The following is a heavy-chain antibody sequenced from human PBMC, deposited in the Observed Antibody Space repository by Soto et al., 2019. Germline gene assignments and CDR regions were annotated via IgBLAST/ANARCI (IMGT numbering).Heavy chain of an antibody. D-gene: IGHD6-6*01. CDR1: GGSISSGYYY. CDR2: INHSGST. J-gene: IGHJ6*03. V-gene: IGHV4-31*03. CDR3: ARGNSSSSLYYYYYMDV. Sequence: PSETLSLTCSVSGGSISSGYYYWSWIRQHPGKGLEWIGYINHSGSTNYNPSLKSRVTISVDTSKNQFSLKLSSVTAADTAVYYCARGNSSSSLYYYYYMDVWGKGTTVTVSS.